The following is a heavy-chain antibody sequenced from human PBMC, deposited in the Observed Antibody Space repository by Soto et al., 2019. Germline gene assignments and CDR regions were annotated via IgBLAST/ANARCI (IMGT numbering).Heavy chain of an antibody. Sequence: GSLRLSCAASGFTFARYKINWVRQAPGKGLEWVSSISSTTNYIYYGDSMKGRFTISRDNAKNSLYLEMNSLRAEDTAVYYCARESEDLTSNFDYWGQGCLVTVSS. CDR2: ISSTTNYI. CDR1: GFTFARYK. J-gene: IGHJ4*02. V-gene: IGHV3-21*06. CDR3: ARESEDLTSNFDY.